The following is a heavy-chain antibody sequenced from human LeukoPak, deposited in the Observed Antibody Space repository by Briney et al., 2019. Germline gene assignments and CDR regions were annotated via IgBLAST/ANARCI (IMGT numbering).Heavy chain of an antibody. Sequence: ASVKVSCKASGYTFTSYAVHWVRQAPGQRLEWMGWINAGNGNTKYSQKFQGRVTITRDTSASTAYMELSSLRSEDTAVYYCAREGPRLVGRFYYYYGMDVWGQGTTVTVSS. CDR3: AREGPRLVGRFYYYYGMDV. CDR2: INAGNGNT. V-gene: IGHV1-3*01. CDR1: GYTFTSYA. J-gene: IGHJ6*02. D-gene: IGHD3-3*01.